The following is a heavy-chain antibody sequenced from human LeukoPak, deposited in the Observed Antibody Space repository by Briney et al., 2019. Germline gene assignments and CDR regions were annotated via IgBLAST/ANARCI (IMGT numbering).Heavy chain of an antibody. CDR2: IIPIFGTA. CDR1: GGTFSSYA. Sequence: SVKVSCKASGGTFSSYAISWVRQAPGQGLEWMGGIIPIFGTANYAQKFQGRVTITADESTSTAYMELSSLRSEDTAVYYCARVSSHIVVVPAATAYYYYYYMDVWGKGTTVTVSS. J-gene: IGHJ6*03. CDR3: ARVSSHIVVVPAATAYYYYYYMDV. V-gene: IGHV1-69*13. D-gene: IGHD2-2*01.